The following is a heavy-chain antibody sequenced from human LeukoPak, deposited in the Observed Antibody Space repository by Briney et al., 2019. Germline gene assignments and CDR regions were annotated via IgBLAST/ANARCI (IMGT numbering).Heavy chain of an antibody. CDR2: IYYSGST. V-gene: IGHV4-59*01. CDR1: GGSISSYY. Sequence: SETLSLTCTVSGGSISSYYWSWIRQPPGKGLEWIGYIYYSGSTNYNPSLKSRVTISVDTSKNQFSLKLSSVTAADTAVYYCARRTHHYGMDVWGQGTTVTVSS. CDR3: ARRTHHYGMDV. J-gene: IGHJ6*02.